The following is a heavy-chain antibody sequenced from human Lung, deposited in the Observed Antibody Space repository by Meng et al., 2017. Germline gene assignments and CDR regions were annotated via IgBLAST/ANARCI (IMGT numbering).Heavy chain of an antibody. CDR2: IYCDWSST. CDR1: GFTFSSYW. J-gene: IGHJ4*02. Sequence: EVQLVESGGGLVQPGGSLRLSCAASGFTFSSYWMHWVRQAPGKGLVLVSRIYCDWSSTSYADSVKGRFTISRDKAKNPLYLQMNSLRAEDTAVYYCSRDSGSYFDYWGQGILVTVSS. V-gene: IGHV3-74*01. CDR3: SRDSGSYFDY. D-gene: IGHD1-26*01.